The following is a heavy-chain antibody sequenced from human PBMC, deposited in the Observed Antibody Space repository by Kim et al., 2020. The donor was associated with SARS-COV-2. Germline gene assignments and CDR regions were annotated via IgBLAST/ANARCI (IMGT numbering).Heavy chain of an antibody. CDR1: GYTFTSYA. D-gene: IGHD2-15*01. CDR2: INAGNGNT. J-gene: IGHJ6*02. V-gene: IGHV1-3*01. Sequence: ASVKVSCKASGYTFTSYAMHWVRQAPGQRLEWMGWINAGNGNTKYSQKFQGRVTITRDTSASTAYMELSSLRSEDTAVYYCASRLGYCSGGSCYSNHYYYGMDVWGQGTTVTVSS. CDR3: ASRLGYCSGGSCYSNHYYYGMDV.